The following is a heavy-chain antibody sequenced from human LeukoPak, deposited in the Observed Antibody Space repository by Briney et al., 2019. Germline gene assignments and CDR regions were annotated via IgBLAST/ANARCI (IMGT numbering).Heavy chain of an antibody. V-gene: IGHV4-34*01. Sequence: SETLSLTCAVYGGSFSGYYWSWIRQPPGKGLEWIGEINHSGSTNYNPSLKSRVTISVNTSKNQFSLKLSSVTAADTAVYYCARGSSSWSTYYYMDVWGKGTTVTVSS. CDR2: INHSGST. CDR1: GGSFSGYY. D-gene: IGHD6-13*01. CDR3: ARGSSSWSTYYYMDV. J-gene: IGHJ6*03.